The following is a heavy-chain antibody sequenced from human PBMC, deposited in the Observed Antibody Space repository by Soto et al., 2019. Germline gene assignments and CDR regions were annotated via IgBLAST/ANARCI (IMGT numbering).Heavy chain of an antibody. CDR3: AKDRDYYDSSGLTYYFDY. D-gene: IGHD3-22*01. V-gene: IGHV3-30*18. CDR2: ISYDGSNK. J-gene: IGHJ4*02. CDR1: GFTFSSYG. Sequence: GGSLRLSCAASGFTFSSYGMHWVRQAPGKGLEWVAVISYDGSNKYYADSVKGRFTISRDNSKNTLYLQMNSLRAEDTAVYYCAKDRDYYDSSGLTYYFDYWGQGTLVTVSS.